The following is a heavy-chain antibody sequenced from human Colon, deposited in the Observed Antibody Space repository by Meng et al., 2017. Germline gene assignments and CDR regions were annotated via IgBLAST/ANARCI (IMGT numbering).Heavy chain of an antibody. CDR1: GDSISGSRYY. CDR2: IFYSGRT. V-gene: IGHV4-39*07. J-gene: IGHJ4*02. CDR3: VRERGSYSGGEFEY. D-gene: IGHD3-22*01. Sequence: HLQLPEPGPGLVRLSETLSLTCTVSGDSISGSRYYWGWIRQSPGKGLEYIATIFYSGRTYYNPSLKSRVTMSVDTANNQFSLKLSSVTAADTAVYYCVRERGSYSGGEFEYWGQGTLVTVSS.